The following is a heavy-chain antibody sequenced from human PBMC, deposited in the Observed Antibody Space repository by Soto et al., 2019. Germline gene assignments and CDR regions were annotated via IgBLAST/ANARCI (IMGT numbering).Heavy chain of an antibody. J-gene: IGHJ6*02. V-gene: IGHV3-30*18. CDR3: AKDKRCSGGSCYSNYYYGMDV. CDR2: ISYDGSNK. D-gene: IGHD2-15*01. CDR1: GFTFSSYG. Sequence: QVQLVESGGGVVQPGRSLRLSCAASGFTFSSYGMHWVRQAPGKGLEWVAVISYDGSNKYYADSVKGRFTISRDNSKNPLYLQMHSLRAEDTAVYYCAKDKRCSGGSCYSNYYYGMDVWGQGTTVTVSS.